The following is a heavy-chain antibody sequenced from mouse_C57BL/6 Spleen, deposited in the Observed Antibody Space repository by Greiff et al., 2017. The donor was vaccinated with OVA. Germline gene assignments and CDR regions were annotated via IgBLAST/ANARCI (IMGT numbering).Heavy chain of an antibody. CDR3: ARHGHYYGSSLYYAMDY. V-gene: IGHV1-62-2*01. J-gene: IGHJ4*01. CDR1: GYTFTEYT. Sequence: VQLQQSGAELVKPGASVKLSCKASGYTFTEYTIHWVKQRSGQGLEWIGWFYPGSGSIKYNEKFKDKATLTADKSSSTVYMELSRVTSEDSAVYFCARHGHYYGSSLYYAMDYWGQGTSVTVSS. D-gene: IGHD1-1*01. CDR2: FYPGSGSI.